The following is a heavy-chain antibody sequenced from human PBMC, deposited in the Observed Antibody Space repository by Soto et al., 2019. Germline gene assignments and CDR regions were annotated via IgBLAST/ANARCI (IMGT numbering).Heavy chain of an antibody. D-gene: IGHD3-9*01. CDR3: ARGPYYDILTGYYCYYYYMDV. Sequence: GGSLRLSCAASGFTFSSYWMHWVRQAPGKGLVWVSRINSDGSSTSYADSVKGRFTISRDNAKNTLYLQMNSLRAEDTAVYYCARGPYYDILTGYYCYYYYMDVWGKGTTVTVSS. J-gene: IGHJ6*03. V-gene: IGHV3-74*01. CDR1: GFTFSSYW. CDR2: INSDGSST.